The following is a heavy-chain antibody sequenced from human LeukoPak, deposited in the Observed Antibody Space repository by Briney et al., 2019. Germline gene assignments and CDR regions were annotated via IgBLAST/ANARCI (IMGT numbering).Heavy chain of an antibody. J-gene: IGHJ4*02. CDR3: ARDTLWGIAGGDCPFDY. D-gene: IGHD2-21*02. Sequence: GGSLRLSCAASGFTLSSYGMHWGRQAPGKGLEWGAVIWYDGSNKYYADSVKGRFTLSRDNSKNTLYLQMNSLRAEDTAVYYCARDTLWGIAGGDCPFDYWGQGTLVTVSS. CDR2: IWYDGSNK. V-gene: IGHV3-33*01. CDR1: GFTLSSYG.